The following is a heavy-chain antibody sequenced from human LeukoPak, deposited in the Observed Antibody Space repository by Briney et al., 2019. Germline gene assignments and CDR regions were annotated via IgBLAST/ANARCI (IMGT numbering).Heavy chain of an antibody. D-gene: IGHD3-10*01. CDR3: ARSGSPFRFVDV. J-gene: IGHJ6*02. Sequence: GRSLRLSCAASGFTFSSYSMNWVRQAPGKGLEWVSSISSSSSYIYYADSVTGRFTISRDNAKNSLYLQMNSLRAEDTAVYYCARSGSPFRFVDVWGQGTTVTVSS. CDR2: ISSSSSYI. V-gene: IGHV3-21*01. CDR1: GFTFSSYS.